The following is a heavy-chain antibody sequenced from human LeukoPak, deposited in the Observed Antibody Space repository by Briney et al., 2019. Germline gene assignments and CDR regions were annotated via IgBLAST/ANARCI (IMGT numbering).Heavy chain of an antibody. CDR2: IYTSGST. J-gene: IGHJ3*02. D-gene: IGHD3-3*01. CDR3: ASSEIFGVVIQGFAFDI. V-gene: IGHV4-4*07. Sequence: SETLSLTRTVSGGSISSYYWSWIRQPAGKGLEWIGRIYTSGSTNYNPSLKSRVTMSVDTSKNQFSLKLSSVTAADTAVYYCASSEIFGVVIQGFAFDIWGQGTMVTVSS. CDR1: GGSISSYY.